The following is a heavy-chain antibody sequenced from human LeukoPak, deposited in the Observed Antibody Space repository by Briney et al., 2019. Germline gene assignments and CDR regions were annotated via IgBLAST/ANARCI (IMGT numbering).Heavy chain of an antibody. D-gene: IGHD3-16*01. CDR3: ARGVRGGWGWFDL. V-gene: IGHV1-69*13. Sequence: SVKVSCKASGGTFSSYAISWVRQAPGQGFEWMGGIIPIFGTANYAQKFRGRVTISADESTSTADMELSSLRAEDTAVYYCARGVRGGWGWFDLWGQGTLVTVSS. J-gene: IGHJ5*02. CDR2: IIPIFGTA. CDR1: GGTFSSYA.